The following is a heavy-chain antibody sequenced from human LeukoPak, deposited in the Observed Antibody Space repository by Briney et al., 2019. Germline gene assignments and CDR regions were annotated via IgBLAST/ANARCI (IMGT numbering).Heavy chain of an antibody. D-gene: IGHD3-22*01. CDR3: AKLEGITMIVVVPHFDY. Sequence: GGSLRLSCAASRFTFSSYPMSWVRQPPGKGLEWVASISGSGGSTYYADSVKGRFTISRDNSKNTLYLQMNSLRAEDTAVYYCAKLEGITMIVVVPHFDYWGQGTLVTVSS. V-gene: IGHV3-23*01. CDR1: RFTFSSYP. J-gene: IGHJ4*02. CDR2: ISGSGGST.